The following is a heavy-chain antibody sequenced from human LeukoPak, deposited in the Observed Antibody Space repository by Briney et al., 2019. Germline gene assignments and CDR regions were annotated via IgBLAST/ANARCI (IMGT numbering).Heavy chain of an antibody. V-gene: IGHV4-4*02. Sequence: SETLSLTCAVSGGSITTTNWWSWVRQPPGKGLEWIGEVHLSGATNYNLSLESRVSMSIDRSKNHLSLEVTSVTAADTAIYYCTRESGAFSPFGFWGQGTLVTVSS. CDR2: VHLSGAT. J-gene: IGHJ4*02. CDR3: TRESGAFSPFGF. D-gene: IGHD1-26*01. CDR1: GGSITTTNW.